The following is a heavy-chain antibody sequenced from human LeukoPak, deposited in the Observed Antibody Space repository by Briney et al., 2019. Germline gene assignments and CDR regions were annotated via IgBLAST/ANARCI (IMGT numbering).Heavy chain of an antibody. Sequence: SVKVSCKASGYTFTSYGISWVRQAPGQGLEWMGGIIPIFGTANYAQKFQGRVTITADKSTSTAYMELSSLRSEDTAVYYCAGEGGGIAARNYYYYYMDVWGKGTTVTVSS. J-gene: IGHJ6*03. CDR1: GYTFTSYG. D-gene: IGHD6-6*01. CDR2: IIPIFGTA. CDR3: AGEGGGIAARNYYYYYMDV. V-gene: IGHV1-69*06.